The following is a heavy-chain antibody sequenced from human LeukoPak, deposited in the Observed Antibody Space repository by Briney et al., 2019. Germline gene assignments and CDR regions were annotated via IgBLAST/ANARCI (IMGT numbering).Heavy chain of an antibody. CDR3: ARSSSPWSNYRLLYNWFDP. D-gene: IGHD4-11*01. CDR2: IIPIFGTA. J-gene: IGHJ5*02. V-gene: IGHV1-69*05. Sequence: SVKVSCKASGGTFSSYAISWVRQAPGQGLEWMGGIIPIFGTANYAQKFQGRVTITTDESTSTAYMELSSLRSEDTAVYYCARSSSPWSNYRLLYNWFDPWGQGTLVTVSS. CDR1: GGTFSSYA.